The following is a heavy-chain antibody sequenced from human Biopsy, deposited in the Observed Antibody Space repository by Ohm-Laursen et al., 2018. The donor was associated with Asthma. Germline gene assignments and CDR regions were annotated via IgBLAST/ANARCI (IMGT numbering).Heavy chain of an antibody. CDR1: GGTFGNFA. V-gene: IGHV1-69*13. J-gene: IGHJ6*02. D-gene: IGHD6-19*01. CDR2: IMTVFGTT. CDR3: ARCQVGYSSGWSLLLKKIYYSGMDV. Sequence: SVKVSCKAPGGTFGNFAISWVRQAPGQGLEWLGGIMTVFGTTNFAQKFQGRVNITADESMSTAYMEVISLRSEDTAIYYCARCQVGYSSGWSLLLKKIYYSGMDVWGQGTAVTVSS.